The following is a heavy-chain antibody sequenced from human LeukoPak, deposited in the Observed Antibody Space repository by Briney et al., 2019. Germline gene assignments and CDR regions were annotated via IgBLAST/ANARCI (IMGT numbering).Heavy chain of an antibody. D-gene: IGHD5-18*01. J-gene: IGHJ4*02. CDR2: ISTYNGNT. CDR3: ARERDTALAPYFDY. V-gene: IGHV1-18*04. CDR1: GYTFTGYY. Sequence: ASVKISCKASGYTFTGYYMHWVRQAPGQGLEWIGWISTYNGNTNYAQSLQGRLTLTTDTSTNTAYMELRSLRSDDTAVYYCARERDTALAPYFDYWGQGTLVTVSS.